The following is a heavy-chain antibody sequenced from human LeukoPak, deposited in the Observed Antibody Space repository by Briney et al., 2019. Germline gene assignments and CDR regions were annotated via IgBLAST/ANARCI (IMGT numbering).Heavy chain of an antibody. CDR1: GGSITSSNYY. CDR3: VYYYGSGSVEY. Sequence: SETLSLTCTVSGGSITSSNYYWGWIRQPPGKGLEWIGSFYYSGSTNYNPSLKSRVTMSVDTSKIQFSLKLSSVTAADTAVYYCVYYYGSGSVEYWGQGTLVTVSS. V-gene: IGHV4-39*01. D-gene: IGHD3-10*01. J-gene: IGHJ4*02. CDR2: FYYSGST.